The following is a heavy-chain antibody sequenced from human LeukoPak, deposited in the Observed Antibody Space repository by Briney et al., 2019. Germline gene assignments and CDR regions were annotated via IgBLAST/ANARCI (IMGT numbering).Heavy chain of an antibody. V-gene: IGHV1-18*01. Sequence: GASVNVSCKASGYTFTSYGISWVRQAPGQGLEWMGWISAYSGNTNYAQKLQGRVTMTTDTSTSTAYMELRSLRSDDTAVYYCASSWITMVRGSPAPYYYYYYGMDVWGQGTTVTVSS. D-gene: IGHD3-10*01. J-gene: IGHJ6*02. CDR3: ASSWITMVRGSPAPYYYYYYGMDV. CDR2: ISAYSGNT. CDR1: GYTFTSYG.